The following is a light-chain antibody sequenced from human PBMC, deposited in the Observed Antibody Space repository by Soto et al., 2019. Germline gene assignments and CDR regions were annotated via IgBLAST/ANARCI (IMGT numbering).Light chain of an antibody. J-gene: IGKJ5*01. CDR1: QGISGY. CDR2: AAS. V-gene: IGKV1-9*01. Sequence: IQLTQSPSSLSASVGDRVTIACRASQGISGYLAWYQQEPGKAPKLLIYAASTLQSGVPSRFSGSGFGTDFTLTINSPQPEDFATYYCQHLHSYPITFGPGTRLETK. CDR3: QHLHSYPIT.